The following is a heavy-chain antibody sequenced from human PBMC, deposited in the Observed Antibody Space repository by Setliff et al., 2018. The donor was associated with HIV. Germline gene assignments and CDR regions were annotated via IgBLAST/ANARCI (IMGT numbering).Heavy chain of an antibody. Sequence: SETLSLTCAVYGGSFSGYYWSWIRQPPGKGLEWIGEINHSGSTNYNPSLSSRLTISVDTSKNQVSLRLSSVTAADTGEYYCARHRDPPGSRWIFYYYYMDLWGGGTTVTVSS. D-gene: IGHD6-13*01. J-gene: IGHJ6*03. CDR2: INHSGST. CDR1: GGSFSGYY. CDR3: ARHRDPPGSRWIFYYYYMDL. V-gene: IGHV4-34*01.